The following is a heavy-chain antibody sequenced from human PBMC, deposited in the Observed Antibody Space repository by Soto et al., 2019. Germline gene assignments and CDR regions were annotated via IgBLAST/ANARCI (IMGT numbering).Heavy chain of an antibody. CDR2: IFYSGST. CDR3: ARVGNGHGYGDIIDH. Sequence: SETLSLTCSVSGGSMIDYYWGWIRQSPGNGPEWIGYIFYSGSTKYNPSLESRVTISIDASKNQFSLNLNYVTATDTATYYCARVGNGHGYGDIIDHWGQGTLVTVSS. D-gene: IGHD4-17*01. V-gene: IGHV4-59*01. J-gene: IGHJ4*02. CDR1: GGSMIDYY.